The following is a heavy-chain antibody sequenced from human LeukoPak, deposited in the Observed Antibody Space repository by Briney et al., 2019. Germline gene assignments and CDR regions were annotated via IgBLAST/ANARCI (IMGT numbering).Heavy chain of an antibody. CDR2: ISSSSSTI. J-gene: IGHJ4*02. V-gene: IGHV3-48*04. CDR1: GFTFSSYS. CDR3: ARGRGWIYDS. Sequence: GGSLRLSCAASGFTFSSYSMNWVRQAPGKGLGWVSYISSSSSTIYYADSVKGRFTISRDNAKNSLYLQMNTLRVEDTAVYYCARGRGWIYDSWGWGTLVTVSS. D-gene: IGHD6-19*01.